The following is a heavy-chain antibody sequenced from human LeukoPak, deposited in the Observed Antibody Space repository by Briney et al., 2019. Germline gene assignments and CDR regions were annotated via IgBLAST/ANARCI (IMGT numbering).Heavy chain of an antibody. D-gene: IGHD6-19*01. CDR3: ARGIAVAVQWFDP. V-gene: IGHV4-39*07. Sequence: SETLSLTCTVSGGSISSSSYYWGWIRQPPGKGLEWIGSIYYSGSTYYNPSLKSRVTIPVDTSKNQFSLKLSSVTAADTAVYYCARGIAVAVQWFDPWGQGTLVTVSS. CDR2: IYYSGST. CDR1: GGSISSSSYY. J-gene: IGHJ5*02.